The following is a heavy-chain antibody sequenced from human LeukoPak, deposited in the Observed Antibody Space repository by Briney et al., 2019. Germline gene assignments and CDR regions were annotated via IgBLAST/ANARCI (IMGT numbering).Heavy chain of an antibody. CDR1: GGSISSYY. CDR2: IYYSGST. V-gene: IGHV4-59*08. D-gene: IGHD6-13*01. CDR3: ARVSRAAGWYYYYMDV. J-gene: IGHJ6*03. Sequence: SETLSLTCTVSGGSISSYYWSWIRQPPGKGLEWIGYIYYSGSTSYNPSLKSRVTISVDTSKNQFSLKLSSVTAADTAVYYCARVSRAAGWYYYYMDVWGKGTTVTISS.